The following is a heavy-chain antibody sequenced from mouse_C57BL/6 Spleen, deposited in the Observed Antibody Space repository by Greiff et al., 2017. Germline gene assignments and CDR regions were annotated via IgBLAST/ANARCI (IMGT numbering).Heavy chain of an antibody. D-gene: IGHD2-3*01. CDR1: GYTFTSYW. J-gene: IGHJ2*01. V-gene: IGHV1-64*01. Sequence: VQLQQPGAELVKPGASVKLSCKASGYTFTSYWMHWVKQRPGQGLEWIGMIHPNSGSTNYNEKFKSKATLTVDKSSSTAYMQLSSLTSEDAAVYYCARIYDGYFDYGGQGTTLTVSS. CDR2: IHPNSGST. CDR3: ARIYDGYFDY.